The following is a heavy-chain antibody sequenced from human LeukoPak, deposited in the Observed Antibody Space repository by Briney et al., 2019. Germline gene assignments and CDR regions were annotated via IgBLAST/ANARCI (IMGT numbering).Heavy chain of an antibody. CDR1: RFTFSSYS. V-gene: IGHV3-21*01. CDR3: ARVICGGDCYLFDY. D-gene: IGHD2-21*02. Sequence: GGSLRLSCAASRFTFSSYSMNWVRQAPGKGLEWVSSISSSSSYIYYADSVKGRFTISRDNAKNSLYLQMNSLRAEDTAVYYCARVICGGDCYLFDYWGQGTLVTVSS. CDR2: ISSSSSYI. J-gene: IGHJ4*02.